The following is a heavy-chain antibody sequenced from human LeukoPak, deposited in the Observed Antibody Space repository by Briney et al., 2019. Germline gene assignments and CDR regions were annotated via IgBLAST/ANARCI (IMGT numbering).Heavy chain of an antibody. CDR1: GFTFSSYG. V-gene: IGHV3-30*03. Sequence: GGSLRLSCAASGFTFSSYGMHWVRQAPGKGLEWVAVISYDGSNKYYADSVKGRFTISRDNSKNTLYLQMNSLRAEDTAVYYCARDAGDSSGYYVGSFDYWGQGTLVTVSS. D-gene: IGHD3-22*01. CDR3: ARDAGDSSGYYVGSFDY. CDR2: ISYDGSNK. J-gene: IGHJ4*02.